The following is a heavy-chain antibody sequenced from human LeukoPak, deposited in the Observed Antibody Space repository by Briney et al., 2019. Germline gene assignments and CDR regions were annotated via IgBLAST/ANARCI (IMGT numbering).Heavy chain of an antibody. J-gene: IGHJ4*02. CDR3: ARSMVRGVMDY. CDR2: IWYDGSNK. Sequence: GGSLRLSRAASGFTFSSYGMHWVRQAPGKGLEWVAVIWYDGSNKYYADSVKGRFTISRDNSKNTLYLQVNSLRAEDTAVYYCARSMVRGVMDYWGQGTLVTVSS. D-gene: IGHD3-10*01. CDR1: GFTFSSYG. V-gene: IGHV3-33*01.